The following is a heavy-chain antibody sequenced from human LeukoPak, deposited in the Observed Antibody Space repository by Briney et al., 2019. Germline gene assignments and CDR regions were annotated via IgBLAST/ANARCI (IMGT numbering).Heavy chain of an antibody. CDR1: GFTFSSYW. D-gene: IGHD1-26*01. CDR2: ISYDENNK. CDR3: ARQSGALFDY. Sequence: PGGSLRLSCAASGFTFSSYWMNWARQAPGKGLEWVAVISYDENNKYCADSVKGRFTISRDNSKNTLYLQMNSLRAEDTAVYYCARQSGALFDYWGQGTLVTVSS. V-gene: IGHV3-30-3*01. J-gene: IGHJ4*02.